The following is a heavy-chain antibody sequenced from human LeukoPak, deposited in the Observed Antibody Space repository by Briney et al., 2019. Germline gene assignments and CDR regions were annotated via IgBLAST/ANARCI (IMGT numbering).Heavy chain of an antibody. D-gene: IGHD6-19*01. CDR2: ISYDGSNK. Sequence: GGSLRLSCAASGFTFSSYAMHWVRQAPGKGLEWVAVISYDGSNKYYADSVKGRLTISRDNSKNTLYLQMNSLRAEDTAVYYCARVRDSSGWYPFDYFDYWGQGTLVTVSS. J-gene: IGHJ4*02. CDR3: ARVRDSSGWYPFDYFDY. CDR1: GFTFSSYA. V-gene: IGHV3-30-3*01.